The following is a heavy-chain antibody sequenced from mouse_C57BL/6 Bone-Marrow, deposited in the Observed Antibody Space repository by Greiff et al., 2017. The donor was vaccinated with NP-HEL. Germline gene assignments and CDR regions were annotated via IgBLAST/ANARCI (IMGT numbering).Heavy chain of an antibody. CDR3: ARGYGNPYWYFDV. CDR1: GYTFTDYY. CDR2: INPNNGGT. V-gene: IGHV1-26*01. D-gene: IGHD2-1*01. Sequence: EVHLQQSGPELVKPGASVKISCKASGYTFTDYYMNWVKQSHGKSLEWIGDINPNNGGTSYNQKFKGKATLTVDKSSSTAYMELRSLTSEDSAVYYCARGYGNPYWYFDVGGTGTTVTVSS. J-gene: IGHJ1*03.